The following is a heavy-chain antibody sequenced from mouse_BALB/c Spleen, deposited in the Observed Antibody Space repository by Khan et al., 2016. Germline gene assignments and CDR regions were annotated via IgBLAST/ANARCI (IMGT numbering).Heavy chain of an antibody. CDR3: ARAGYYGYLAY. J-gene: IGHJ3*01. D-gene: IGHD1-1*01. CDR1: GFAFRRYW. V-gene: IGHV4-1*02. Sequence: EVQLQESGGGLVQPGGSLKLSCAASGFAFRRYWMSWVRQAPGKGLEWIGEINPDSRTINYTPSLKDKFTISRDKAKNTLYLQMSKVRSEDTALYYCARAGYYGYLAYWGQGTLVSVSA. CDR2: INPDSRTI.